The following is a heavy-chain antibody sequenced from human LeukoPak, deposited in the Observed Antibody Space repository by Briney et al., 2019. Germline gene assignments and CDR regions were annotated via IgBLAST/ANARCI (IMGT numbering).Heavy chain of an antibody. V-gene: IGHV3-7*01. CDR2: IKQDGSEK. CDR1: GFTFSSYW. J-gene: IGHJ6*02. D-gene: IGHD3-10*01. Sequence: GGSLRLSCAASGFTFSSYWMSWVRQAPGKGLEWVANIKQDGSEKYYVDSVKGRFTISRDNAKNSLYLQMNSLRAEDTAVYYCAREHYYGSGSHPHYYNGMDVWGQGTTVTVSS. CDR3: AREHYYGSGSHPHYYNGMDV.